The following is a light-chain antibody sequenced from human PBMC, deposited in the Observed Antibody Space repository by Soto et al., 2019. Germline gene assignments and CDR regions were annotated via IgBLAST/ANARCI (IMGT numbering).Light chain of an antibody. Sequence: QSVLTQPPSASGTPGQSVTISCSGGSSNMGTNSVSWYQHFPGTAPKLLIFRSYQRPSGVPDRFSGSTSGTSAALAIRGLQSEDEAGYYCAAWDDSLSGPVFGTGTKLTVL. CDR1: SSNMGTNS. CDR2: RSY. V-gene: IGLV1-44*01. J-gene: IGLJ1*01. CDR3: AAWDDSLSGPV.